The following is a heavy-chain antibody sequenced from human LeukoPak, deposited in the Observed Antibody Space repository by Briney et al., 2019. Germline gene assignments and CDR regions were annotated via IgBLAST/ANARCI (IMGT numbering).Heavy chain of an antibody. Sequence: GGSLRLSCAASGFTFSNAWMSWVRQAPGKGLEWVAVIWYDGTKKYYADSVKGRFTISRDDSKNTLDLQMNSRRAVDTAVYYCARDGCSTTSCFDYWGQGALVTVSS. V-gene: IGHV3-33*08. J-gene: IGHJ4*02. D-gene: IGHD2/OR15-2a*01. CDR3: ARDGCSTTSCFDY. CDR2: IWYDGTKK. CDR1: GFTFSNAW.